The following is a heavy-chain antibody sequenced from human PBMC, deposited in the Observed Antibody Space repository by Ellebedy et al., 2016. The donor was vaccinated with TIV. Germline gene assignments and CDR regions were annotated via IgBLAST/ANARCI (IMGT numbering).Heavy chain of an antibody. CDR1: GFTFSDHY. V-gene: IGHV3-72*01. CDR3: TREVGGTYYFDY. Sequence: GESLKISCAASGFTFSDHYMDWVRQAQGKGLEWVGRTRNKANSYTTEYAASVKGRFTISRDDSKTSLYLQMNSLKIEDTAVYYCTREVGGTYYFDYWGQGTLVTVSS. D-gene: IGHD1-26*01. J-gene: IGHJ4*02. CDR2: TRNKANSYTT.